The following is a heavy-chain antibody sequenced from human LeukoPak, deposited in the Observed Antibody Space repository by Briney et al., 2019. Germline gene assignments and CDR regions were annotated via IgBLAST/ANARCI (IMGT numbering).Heavy chain of an antibody. CDR3: ARVDGAMGSLDY. V-gene: IGHV3-33*01. J-gene: IGHJ4*02. D-gene: IGHD5-18*01. CDR1: GFTFSTYA. CDR2: IWYDGSNK. Sequence: GGSLRLSCAASGFTFSTYAMHWVRQAPGKGLEGVAVIWYDGSNKNYVDSVKGRFTISRDNAKNTLYLQMNSLRAENTAVYYCARVDGAMGSLDYWGQGMLVTVSS.